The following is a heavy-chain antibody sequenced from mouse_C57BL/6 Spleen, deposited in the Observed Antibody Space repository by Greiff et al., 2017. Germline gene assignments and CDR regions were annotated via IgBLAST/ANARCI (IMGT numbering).Heavy chain of an antibody. CDR1: GYTFTSYW. Sequence: VQLQQPGAELVKPGASVKLSCKASGYTFTSYWMHWVKQRPGQGLEWIGMIHPYSSSTNYNEKFKSKATLTVDKSSSTAYMQLSSLTSEDSAVYYCARGYDYPFAYWGQGTLVTVSA. D-gene: IGHD1-1*02. V-gene: IGHV1-64*01. J-gene: IGHJ3*01. CDR3: ARGYDYPFAY. CDR2: IHPYSSST.